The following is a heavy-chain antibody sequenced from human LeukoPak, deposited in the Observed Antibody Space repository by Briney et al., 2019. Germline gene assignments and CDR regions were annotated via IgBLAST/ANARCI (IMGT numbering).Heavy chain of an antibody. Sequence: SGGSLRLSCAASGFTFSDYYMSWIRQAPGKGLEWVSYISSSGSTIYYADSVKGRFTISRDNARNSLYLQMNSLRAEDTAVYYCARDRLYYGDYGPIDYWGQGTLVTVSS. V-gene: IGHV3-11*04. J-gene: IGHJ4*02. CDR1: GFTFSDYY. CDR3: ARDRLYYGDYGPIDY. D-gene: IGHD4-17*01. CDR2: ISSSGSTI.